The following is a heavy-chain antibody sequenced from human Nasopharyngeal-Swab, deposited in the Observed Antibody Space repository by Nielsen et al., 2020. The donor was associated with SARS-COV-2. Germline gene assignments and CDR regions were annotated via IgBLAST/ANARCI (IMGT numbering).Heavy chain of an antibody. J-gene: IGHJ3*02. D-gene: IGHD2-21*02. Sequence: GESLKISCAASGFTVSSNYMSWVRQAPGKGLEWVSVIYSGGRTYYADSVKGRFTISRDNSKNTLYLQMDSLRAEDTAVYYCARGVVVVTAIEGAFDIWGQGTMVTVSS. CDR2: IYSGGRT. CDR1: GFTVSSNY. V-gene: IGHV3-53*01. CDR3: ARGVVVVTAIEGAFDI.